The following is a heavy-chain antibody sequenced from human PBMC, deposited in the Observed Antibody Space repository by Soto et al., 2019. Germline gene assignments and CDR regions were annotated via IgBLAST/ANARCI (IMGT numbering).Heavy chain of an antibody. Sequence: ALVKVSCKASGYTFTSYGISWVRQAPGQGLEWMGWICAYNGNTNYAQKLQGRVTMTTDTSTSTAYMELRSLRSDDTAVYYCASGAKKWFLDYWGQGTLVTVSS. CDR2: ICAYNGNT. V-gene: IGHV1-18*04. D-gene: IGHD3-22*01. CDR3: ASGAKKWFLDY. CDR1: GYTFTSYG. J-gene: IGHJ4*02.